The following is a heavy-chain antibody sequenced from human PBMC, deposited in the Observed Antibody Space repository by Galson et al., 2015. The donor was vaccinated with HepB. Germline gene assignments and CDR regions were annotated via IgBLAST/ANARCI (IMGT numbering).Heavy chain of an antibody. V-gene: IGHV3-33*01. CDR1: GFTFRNYG. CDR2: IWYDGSNK. Sequence: SLRLSCAASGFTFRNYGMHWVRQAPGRGLEWVAVIWYDGSNKYYVDSVKGRFTISRDDSKNTLYLQMNSLRAEDTAVYYCARDYCSTTTCLDYWGQGPLITVSS. D-gene: IGHD2-2*01. J-gene: IGHJ4*02. CDR3: ARDYCSTTTCLDY.